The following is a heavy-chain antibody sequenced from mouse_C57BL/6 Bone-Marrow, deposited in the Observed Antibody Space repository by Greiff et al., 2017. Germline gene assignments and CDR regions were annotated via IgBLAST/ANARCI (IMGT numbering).Heavy chain of an antibody. CDR1: GYTFTDYN. CDR3: AVITTVVAYYFDY. D-gene: IGHD1-1*01. J-gene: IGHJ2*01. CDR2: INPNNGGT. Sequence: EVKLVESGPELVKPGASVKMSCKASGYTFTDYNMHWVKQSHGKSLEWIGYINPNNGGTSYNQKFKGKATLTVNKSSSTAYMELRSLTSEDSAVYYCAVITTVVAYYFDYWGQGTTLTVSS. V-gene: IGHV1-22*01.